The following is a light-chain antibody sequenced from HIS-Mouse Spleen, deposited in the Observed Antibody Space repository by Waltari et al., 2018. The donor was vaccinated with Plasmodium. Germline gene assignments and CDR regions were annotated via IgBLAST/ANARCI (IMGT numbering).Light chain of an antibody. CDR3: QQYNNWSFT. CDR1: QNVSSN. CDR2: GAS. J-gene: IGKJ3*01. Sequence: EIVMTPSPATLSVSPGERATLTCRASQNVSSNLAWYQKKPGQAPRLLIYGASTRATGIPARFSGSGSGTEFTLTISSLQSEDFAVYYCQQYNNWSFTFGPGTKVDIK. V-gene: IGKV3-15*01.